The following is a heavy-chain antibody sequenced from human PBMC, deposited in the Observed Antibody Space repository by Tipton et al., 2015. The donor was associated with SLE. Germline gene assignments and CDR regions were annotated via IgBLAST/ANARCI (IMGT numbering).Heavy chain of an antibody. CDR3: ASILGNTNPSDF. V-gene: IGHV3-30*02. D-gene: IGHD2-8*01. CDR1: GFTFRTYG. Sequence: QLVQSGGGVVQSGGSLRLSCAASGFTFRTYGMHWVRQAPGKGLEWVSFIRFDGNVKQYADSVRGRFTISRDNSKNTLSLQMDSLRPEDTSIYYCASILGNTNPSDFWGQGTLVTVSS. CDR2: IRFDGNVK. J-gene: IGHJ4*02.